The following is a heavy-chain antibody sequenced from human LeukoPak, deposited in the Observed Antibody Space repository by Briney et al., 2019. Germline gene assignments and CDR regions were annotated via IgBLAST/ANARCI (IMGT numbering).Heavy chain of an antibody. V-gene: IGHV3-74*01. CDR2: LYSDGSVT. CDR1: GFSFSTNR. CDR3: ARDPGSNGGDWYFDL. Sequence: GGSLRLSCAVSGFSFSTNRMHWVRQAPGKGLVWLSRLYSDGSVTGYADSVKGRFTISRDNAKNTLYLQMNSLRVEDTAVYYCARDPGSNGGDWYFDLWGRGTLVTVSS. D-gene: IGHD3-16*01. J-gene: IGHJ2*01.